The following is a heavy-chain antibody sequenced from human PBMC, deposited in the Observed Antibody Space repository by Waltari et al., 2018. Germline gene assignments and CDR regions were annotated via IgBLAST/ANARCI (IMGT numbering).Heavy chain of an antibody. D-gene: IGHD3-10*01. CDR3: ARVEMATRGAFDI. CDR2: ISSSGSTI. Sequence: EVQLVESGGGLVQPGGSLRLSCAASGFTFSSYEMNWVRQAPGKGLEWVSYISSSGSTIYYADSVKGRFTISRDNAKNSLYLKMNSLRAEDTAVYYCARVEMATRGAFDIWGQGTMVTVSS. CDR1: GFTFSSYE. V-gene: IGHV3-48*03. J-gene: IGHJ3*02.